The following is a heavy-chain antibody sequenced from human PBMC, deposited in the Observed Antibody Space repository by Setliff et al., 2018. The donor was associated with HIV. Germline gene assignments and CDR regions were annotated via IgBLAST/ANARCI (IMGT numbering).Heavy chain of an antibody. Sequence: GGSLRLSCAASGFTFSSYGMHWVRQAPGKGLEWVAVIWYDGSNKYYADSVKGRFTISRDNSEGTLYLKANSLRIEDTAMYYCARGGDGSGRCELDLWGQGTMVTVSS. J-gene: IGHJ5*02. CDR3: ARGGDGSGRCELDL. D-gene: IGHD3-10*01. CDR2: IWYDGSNK. CDR1: GFTFSSYG. V-gene: IGHV3-33*08.